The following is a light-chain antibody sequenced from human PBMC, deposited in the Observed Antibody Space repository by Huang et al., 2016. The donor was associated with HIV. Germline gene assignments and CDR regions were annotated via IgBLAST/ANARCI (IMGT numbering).Light chain of an antibody. Sequence: EIVMTQSPATLSVSPGERDALSCRASQSVSSNLALYQQKPGQAPRLLMYGASTRATGIPARFIGSGSGTEFTLTITSLQSEDFAIYYCQQYHNWPPWTFGQGTKVEIK. CDR2: GAS. CDR1: QSVSSN. V-gene: IGKV3-15*01. J-gene: IGKJ1*01. CDR3: QQYHNWPPWT.